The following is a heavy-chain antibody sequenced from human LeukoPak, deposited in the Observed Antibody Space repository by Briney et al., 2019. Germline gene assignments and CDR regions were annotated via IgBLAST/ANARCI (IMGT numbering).Heavy chain of an antibody. D-gene: IGHD6-19*01. V-gene: IGHV3-48*03. Sequence: GGSLRLSCAASGFTFSSYKMNWVRQAPGKGLEWVSYISSSGSTIYYADSVKGRFTISRDNAKNSLYLQMNSLRAEDTAVYYCARDQSGSGGWYFDYWGQGTLVTVSS. CDR1: GFTFSSYK. J-gene: IGHJ4*02. CDR3: ARDQSGSGGWYFDY. CDR2: ISSSGSTI.